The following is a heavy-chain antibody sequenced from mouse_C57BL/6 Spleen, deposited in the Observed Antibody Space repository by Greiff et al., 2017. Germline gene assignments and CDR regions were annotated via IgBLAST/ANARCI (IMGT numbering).Heavy chain of an antibody. J-gene: IGHJ3*01. Sequence: QVQLQQSGPELVKPGASVKISCKASGYAFSSSWMNWVKQRPGKGLEWIGRIYPGDGDTNYNGKFKGKATLTAAKSSSTAYMQPSSLTSEDSAVYFCARGDNSFAYWGQGTLVTVSA. CDR3: ARGDNSFAY. CDR1: GYAFSSSW. V-gene: IGHV1-82*01. D-gene: IGHD1-3*01. CDR2: IYPGDGDT.